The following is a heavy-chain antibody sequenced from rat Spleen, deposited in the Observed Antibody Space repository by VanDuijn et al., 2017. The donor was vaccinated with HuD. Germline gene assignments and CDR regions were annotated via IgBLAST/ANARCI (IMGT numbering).Heavy chain of an antibody. Sequence: QVQLQQSGAELAKPGSSVKISCKASGYTFTSYDISWIKQTTGQGLEYIGYINTGSGGTYYNEKFKGKATLTVDKSSSTAFMQLSSLTPEDTAVYYCSRGDYFDYWGQGVMVTVSS. V-gene: IGHV1-57*01. J-gene: IGHJ2*01. CDR3: SRGDYFDY. CDR1: GYTFTSYD. CDR2: INTGSGGT.